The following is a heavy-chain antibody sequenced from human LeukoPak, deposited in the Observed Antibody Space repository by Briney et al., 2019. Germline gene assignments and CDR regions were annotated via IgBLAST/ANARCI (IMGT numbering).Heavy chain of an antibody. CDR2: IYYSGST. Sequence: SETLSLTCTVSGSSISSSSYYWGWIRQPPGKGLEWIGSIYYSGSTYYNPSLKSRVTISVDTSKNQFSLKLSSVTAADTAVYYCAREMGTKTLWFGEANDAFDIWGQGTMVTVSS. CDR1: GSSISSSSYY. D-gene: IGHD3-10*01. V-gene: IGHV4-39*07. J-gene: IGHJ3*02. CDR3: AREMGTKTLWFGEANDAFDI.